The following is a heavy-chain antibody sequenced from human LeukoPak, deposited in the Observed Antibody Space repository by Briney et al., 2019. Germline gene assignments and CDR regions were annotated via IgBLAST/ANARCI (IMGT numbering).Heavy chain of an antibody. CDR1: GFTFSNYW. D-gene: IGHD3-10*01. CDR2: INTDGSST. V-gene: IGHV3-74*01. Sequence: GGSLRLSCAASGFTFSNYWMHWVRQAPGKGLVWVSRINTDGSSTSYVDSVKGRFTISRDNSKNTVSLQMSSLRAEDTALYYCAKGSGNGYGSGPFDYWGQGTLVTVSS. J-gene: IGHJ4*02. CDR3: AKGSGNGYGSGPFDY.